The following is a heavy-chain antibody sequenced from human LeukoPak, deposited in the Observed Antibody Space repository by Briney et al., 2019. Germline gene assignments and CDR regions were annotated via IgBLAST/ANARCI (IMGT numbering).Heavy chain of an antibody. J-gene: IGHJ4*02. CDR3: ARVPDSSGWPNYFDY. Sequence: GGSLRLSCAASGFTFSSYEMNWVRQAPGKGLEWVSYISSSGSTIYYADSVKGRFTVSRDNAKNSLYLQMNSLRAEDTALYYCARVPDSSGWPNYFDYWGQGTLVTVSS. CDR1: GFTFSSYE. D-gene: IGHD6-19*01. V-gene: IGHV3-48*03. CDR2: ISSSGSTI.